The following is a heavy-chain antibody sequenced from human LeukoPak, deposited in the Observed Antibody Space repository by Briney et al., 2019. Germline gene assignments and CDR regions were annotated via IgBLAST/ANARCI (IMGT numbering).Heavy chain of an antibody. J-gene: IGHJ4*02. CDR3: ARDYSPYCSSTSCPYF. CDR1: GGTFSSYA. V-gene: IGHV1-69*13. D-gene: IGHD2-2*01. Sequence: ASVKVSCKASGGTFSSYAISWVRQAPGEGLEWMGGIIPIFGTANYAQKFQGRVTITADESTSTAYMELSSLRSEDTAVYYCARDYSPYCSSTSCPYFWGQGTQVTVSS. CDR2: IIPIFGTA.